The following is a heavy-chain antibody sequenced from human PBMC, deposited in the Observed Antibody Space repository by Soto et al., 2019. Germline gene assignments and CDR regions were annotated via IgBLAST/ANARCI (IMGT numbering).Heavy chain of an antibody. CDR3: ARASTRGTRFDY. CDR1: GGSISTSNW. V-gene: IGHV4-4*02. Sequence: QVQLQESGPGLVKPSGTLSLTCAVSGGSISTSNWWSWVRQPPGRGLGGIGEVYHSGSTNYNPSYTSRGAMEVEKSQNQFSLKLNSVTAAVTALSYCARASTRGTRFDYWGQGSLVTVSS. J-gene: IGHJ4*02. D-gene: IGHD1-1*01. CDR2: VYHSGST.